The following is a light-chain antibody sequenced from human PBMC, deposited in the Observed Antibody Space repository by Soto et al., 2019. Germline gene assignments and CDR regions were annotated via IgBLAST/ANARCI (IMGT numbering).Light chain of an antibody. CDR2: EAS. V-gene: IGLV2-18*01. CDR1: STDFVSYNR. J-gene: IGLJ1*01. Sequence: QSVLTQPPSVSGSPGQSVTISCTGTSTDFVSYNRVSWYQQPPGTAPKLIIYEASNRPSGVPDRFSGSKSGNTASLTISGLQGADEADYYCSLYTSENAYVVGTGTKVTVL. CDR3: SLYTSENAYV.